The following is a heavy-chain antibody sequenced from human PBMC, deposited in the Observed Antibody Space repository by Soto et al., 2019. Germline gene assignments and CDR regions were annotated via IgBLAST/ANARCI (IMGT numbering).Heavy chain of an antibody. CDR2: VSYDGSDS. V-gene: IGHV3-30*03. Sequence: QVQLVESGGGVVQPGRSLRLSCAASGFLFSSYGLHWVRQAPGKGLEWVAIVSYDGSDSYYADSVKGRFSVSRDNSKNTLYLQMNSLRTEDTAVYYCATYGIYDFWSGYSHRDAFDIWGQGTMVTVSS. D-gene: IGHD3-3*01. J-gene: IGHJ3*02. CDR1: GFLFSSYG. CDR3: ATYGIYDFWSGYSHRDAFDI.